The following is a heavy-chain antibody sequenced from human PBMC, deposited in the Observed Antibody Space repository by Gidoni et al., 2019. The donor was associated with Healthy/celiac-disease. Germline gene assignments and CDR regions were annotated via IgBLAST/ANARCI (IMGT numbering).Heavy chain of an antibody. CDR3: ARETLKYSGSYGYYFDY. V-gene: IGHV3-48*03. Sequence: EVQLVESGGGLVQPGGSLRLSCAASGFTFSSYEMNWVRQAPGKGLEWVSYISSSGSTRYYADSVKGRFTISRDNAKNSLYLQMNSLRAEDTAVYYCARETLKYSGSYGYYFDYWGQGTLVTVSS. J-gene: IGHJ4*02. D-gene: IGHD1-26*01. CDR1: GFTFSSYE. CDR2: ISSSGSTR.